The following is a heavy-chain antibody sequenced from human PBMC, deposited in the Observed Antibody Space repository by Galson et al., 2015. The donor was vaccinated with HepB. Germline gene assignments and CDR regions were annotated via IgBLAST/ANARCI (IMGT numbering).Heavy chain of an antibody. J-gene: IGHJ4*02. CDR2: FDPEDGET. D-gene: IGHD6-13*01. V-gene: IGHV1-24*01. Sequence: SVKVSCKVSGYTLTELSMHWVRQAPGKGLEWMGGFDPEDGETIYAQKFQGRVTMTEDTSTDTTYMELSSLRSEDTAVYYCATLTGTIAAAGHYWGQGTLVTVSS. CDR1: GYTLTELS. CDR3: ATLTGTIAAAGHY.